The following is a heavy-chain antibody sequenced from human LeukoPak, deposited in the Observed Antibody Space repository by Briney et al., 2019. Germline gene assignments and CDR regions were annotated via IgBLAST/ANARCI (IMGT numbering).Heavy chain of an antibody. V-gene: IGHV4-30-4*01. J-gene: IGHJ4*02. CDR1: GGSISSGDYY. CDR3: ARQDLYYYDSSGYPDY. CDR2: IYYSGST. Sequence: PSQTLSLTCTVSGGSISSGDYYWSWIRQPPGKGLEWIGYIYYSGSTYYNPSLKSRVTISVDTSKNQFSLKLSSVTAADTAVYYCARQDLYYYDSSGYPDYWGQGTLVTVSS. D-gene: IGHD3-22*01.